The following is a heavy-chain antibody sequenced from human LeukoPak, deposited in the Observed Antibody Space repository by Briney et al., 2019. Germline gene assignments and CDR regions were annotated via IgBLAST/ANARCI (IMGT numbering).Heavy chain of an antibody. CDR2: IYYSGST. J-gene: IGHJ5*02. Sequence: SETLSLTCTVSGGSISSSSYYWGWIRQPPGKGLEWIGSIYYSGSTYYNPSLKSRVTISVDTSKNQFSLKLSSVTAADTAVYYCARARQREIIDTVTRPNWFDPWGQGTLVTVSS. D-gene: IGHD4-17*01. CDR3: ARARQREIIDTVTRPNWFDP. V-gene: IGHV4-39*01. CDR1: GGSISSSSYY.